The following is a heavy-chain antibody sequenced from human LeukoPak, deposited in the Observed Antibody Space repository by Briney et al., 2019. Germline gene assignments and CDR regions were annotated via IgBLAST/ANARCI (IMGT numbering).Heavy chain of an antibody. CDR3: AKGAGGPEY. CDR1: GASISRSY. D-gene: IGHD3-16*01. CDR2: TSYSGDA. Sequence: SETLSLTCIVSGASISRSYWSWLRQSPEKGLEWIGYTSYSGDANYNPSLESRVTLSMDTPTNHFSLRMNSVTAADTAIYYCAKGAGGPEYWGQGSMVTVSS. V-gene: IGHV4-59*01. J-gene: IGHJ4*02.